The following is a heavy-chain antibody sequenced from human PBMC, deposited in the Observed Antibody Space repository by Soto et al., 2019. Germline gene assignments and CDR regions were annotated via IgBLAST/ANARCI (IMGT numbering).Heavy chain of an antibody. CDR3: TTDSTISARSSSRRGYYYGMDV. J-gene: IGHJ6*02. Sequence: PGGSLRLSCAASGFTFSNAWINWVRQAPGKGLEWVGRIKSKTDGGTTDYAAPVKGRFTISRDDSKNTLYLQMNSLKTEDTAVYYCTTDSTISARSSSRRGYYYGMDVRGQGTTVTVSS. V-gene: IGHV3-15*07. CDR1: GFTFSNAW. D-gene: IGHD6-6*01. CDR2: IKSKTDGGTT.